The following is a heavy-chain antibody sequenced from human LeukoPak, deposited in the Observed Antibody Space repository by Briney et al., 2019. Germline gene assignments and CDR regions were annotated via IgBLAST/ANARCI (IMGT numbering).Heavy chain of an antibody. CDR2: IYSSGNT. CDR3: VKSGGYGLIDY. Sequence: SETLSLTCAVSGASISSSNYYWGWVRQSPGKGLEWIGNIYSSGNTYYNASLKSRVTMYIDTSKNQFSLKLSSVTAADTAMYYCVKSGGYGLIDYWGQGTLVTVSS. CDR1: GASISSSNYY. D-gene: IGHD1-26*01. J-gene: IGHJ4*02. V-gene: IGHV4-39*01.